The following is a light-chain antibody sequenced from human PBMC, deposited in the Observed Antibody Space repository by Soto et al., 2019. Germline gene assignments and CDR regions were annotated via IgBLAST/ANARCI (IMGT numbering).Light chain of an antibody. J-gene: IGLJ2*01. V-gene: IGLV3-9*01. CDR2: RDA. Sequence: SYELTQPLSVSVALGQTATLSCGGNNIGTKNVHWYQQRPGQAPVLVIYRDANRPSGIPERFSGSNSGNTATLTISRAQAGDEADYFCQVWDSNTVIFGGGTKLTVL. CDR3: QVWDSNTVI. CDR1: NIGTKN.